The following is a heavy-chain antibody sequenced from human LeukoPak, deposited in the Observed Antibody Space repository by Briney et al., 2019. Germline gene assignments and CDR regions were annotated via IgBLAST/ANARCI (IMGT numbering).Heavy chain of an antibody. CDR3: ARDSYSSSRNDY. CDR1: GFTFSSYS. CDR2: ISRGSTTI. V-gene: IGHV3-48*01. D-gene: IGHD6-13*01. Sequence: GGSLRLSCGASGFTFSSYSMNWVRQAPGKGLEWISNISRGSTTIYYADSVKGRFTISGDNAKNSLYLEMNNLRAEDTAVYYCARDSYSSSRNDYWGQGTLVTVSS. J-gene: IGHJ4*02.